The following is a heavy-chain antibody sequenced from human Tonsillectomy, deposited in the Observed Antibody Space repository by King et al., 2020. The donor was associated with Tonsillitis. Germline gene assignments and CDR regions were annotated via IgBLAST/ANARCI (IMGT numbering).Heavy chain of an antibody. V-gene: IGHV3-49*03. CDR1: GFTFRDVG. J-gene: IGHJ1*01. CDR3: VSDGRGFDWKYFES. CDR2: IRSSAYGETR. Sequence: VQLVESGGTLVQPGWSLRLSCTTSGFTFRDVGMSWFRQAPGKGLEWVGFIRSSAYGETRSYAASVEGRFSITRDDYNSVVFLQMNLLRTEDTAVYFCVSDGRGFDWKYFESWGQGTLVTVSS. D-gene: IGHD3-9*01.